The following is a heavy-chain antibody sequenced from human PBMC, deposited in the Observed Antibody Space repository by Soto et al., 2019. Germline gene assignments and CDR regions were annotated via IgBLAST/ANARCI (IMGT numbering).Heavy chain of an antibody. CDR1: GFTFRNSA. V-gene: IGHV3-23*01. D-gene: IGHD3-22*01. J-gene: IGHJ4*02. CDR3: VVPSSGKYFFEH. CDR2: IGGGGATT. Sequence: EVQLLESGGGLVQPGGSLRLSCAASGFTFRNSAMNWVRQVPGKGLEWVSAIGGGGATTFYADSLKGRFTVSRDNSKNTLYLQMNSLRAEDTAVYYCVVPSSGKYFFEHWWQGALVTVSS.